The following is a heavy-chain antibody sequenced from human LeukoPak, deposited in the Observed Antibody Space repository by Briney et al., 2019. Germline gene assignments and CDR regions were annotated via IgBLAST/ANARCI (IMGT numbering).Heavy chain of an antibody. CDR1: GFTFSGYW. CDR2: INSDGSST. CDR3: ARATSSGWYVNTVD. J-gene: IGHJ4*02. D-gene: IGHD6-19*01. V-gene: IGHV3-74*01. Sequence: PGGSLRLSCAASGFTFSGYWMHWVRQAPGKGLVWVSRINSDGSSTSYADSVKGRFTISRDNAKNTLYLQMNSLRAEDTAVYYCARATSSGWYVNTVDWGQGTLVTVSS.